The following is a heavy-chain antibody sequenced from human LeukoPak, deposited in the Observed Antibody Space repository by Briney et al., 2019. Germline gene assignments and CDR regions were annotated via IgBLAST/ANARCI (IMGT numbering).Heavy chain of an antibody. CDR3: ARVKPPQRWFDP. CDR2: IYHSGST. CDR1: GGAFSSGGYS. V-gene: IGHV4-30-2*01. J-gene: IGHJ5*02. Sequence: SETLSLTCAVSGGAFSSGGYSWSWIRPPLGQGLEWIGYIYHSGSTYYNPSPKSRVTISVDRSKNQFSLKLSSVTAADTAVYYCARVKPPQRWFDPWGQGTLVTVSS.